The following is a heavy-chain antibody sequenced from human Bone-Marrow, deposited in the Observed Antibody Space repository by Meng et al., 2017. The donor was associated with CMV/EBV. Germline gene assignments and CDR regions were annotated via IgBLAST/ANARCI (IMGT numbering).Heavy chain of an antibody. CDR1: GFTFSRSA. Sequence: GESLKISCTASGFTFSRSAMSWVRLAQGKGLEWVSVIFGGGTATYYADSVKGRFTISRDNSKDTLYLQMDGLRAEDTAIYFCAKGGREYPGYDFSFDSWGQGTLVTVSS. D-gene: IGHD5-12*01. CDR3: AKGGREYPGYDFSFDS. V-gene: IGHV3-23*03. CDR2: IFGGGTAT. J-gene: IGHJ4*02.